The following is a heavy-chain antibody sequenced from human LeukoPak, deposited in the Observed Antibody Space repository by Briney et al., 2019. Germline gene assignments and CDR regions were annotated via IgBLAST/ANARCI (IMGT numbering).Heavy chain of an antibody. D-gene: IGHD2-2*01. CDR3: ARVSRYCSSTSCGFDY. J-gene: IGHJ4*02. CDR2: IYYSGST. CDR1: GGSISSYY. V-gene: IGHV4-59*01. Sequence: SETLSLTCTVSGGSISSYYWSWIRQPPGKGLEWIGYIYYSGSTNYNPSLKSRVTISVDTSKNQFSLKLSSVTAADTAVYYCARVSRYCSSTSCGFDYWGQGTLVTVSS.